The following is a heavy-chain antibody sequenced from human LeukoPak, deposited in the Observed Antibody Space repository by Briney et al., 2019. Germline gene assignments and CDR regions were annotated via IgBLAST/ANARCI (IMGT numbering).Heavy chain of an antibody. CDR1: GYAFSSYG. V-gene: IGHV1-18*01. CDR3: ARRGNWNDFDY. J-gene: IGHJ4*02. Sequence: ASVKVSCKASGYAFSSYGSTWVRQAPGQGLEWMGWINTYNGNTQYAPKLKGRVTTTTDTSTSTAYMELRSLTSDDTAVYYCARRGNWNDFDYWGQGTLVTVSS. CDR2: INTYNGNT. D-gene: IGHD1-20*01.